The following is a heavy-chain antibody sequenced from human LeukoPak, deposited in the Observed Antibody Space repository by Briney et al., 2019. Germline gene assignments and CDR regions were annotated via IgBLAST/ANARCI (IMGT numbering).Heavy chain of an antibody. CDR3: ARAGMTTVSPWGFDP. J-gene: IGHJ5*02. V-gene: IGHV4-39*07. Sequence: PSETLSLTCTVSGGSISSSSYYWGWIRQPPGKGLEWIGSIYYSGSTYYNPSLKSRVTISVDTPKNQFSLKLSSVTAADTAVYYCARAGMTTVSPWGFDPWGQGTLVTVSS. D-gene: IGHD4-17*01. CDR1: GGSISSSSYY. CDR2: IYYSGST.